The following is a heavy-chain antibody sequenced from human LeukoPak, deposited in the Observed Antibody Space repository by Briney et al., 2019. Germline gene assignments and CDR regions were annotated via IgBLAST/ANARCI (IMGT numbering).Heavy chain of an antibody. Sequence: SVKVSCKASGGTFSSYAISWVRQAPGQGLEWMGRIIPILGIANYAQKFQGRVTITADESTSTAYMELSSLRSEDTAVYYCARSSAYYYYMDVWGKGTTVTVSS. V-gene: IGHV1-69*04. CDR2: IIPILGIA. CDR1: GGTFSSYA. J-gene: IGHJ6*03. CDR3: ARSSAYYYYMDV. D-gene: IGHD3-16*01.